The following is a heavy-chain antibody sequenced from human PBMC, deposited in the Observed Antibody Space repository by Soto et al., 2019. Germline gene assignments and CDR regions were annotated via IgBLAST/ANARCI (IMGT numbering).Heavy chain of an antibody. CDR3: ARRIAAAVVYFDY. CDR2: IYYSGST. CDR1: GGSISSRSYY. D-gene: IGHD6-13*01. J-gene: IGHJ4*02. Sequence: SETLPLTWTVSGGSISSRSYYWSWIRQPPGKGLEWIGSIYYSGSTYYNPSLKSRVTISVDTSKNQFSLKLSSVTAADTAVYYCARRIAAAVVYFDYWGQGTLVTVSS. V-gene: IGHV4-39*01.